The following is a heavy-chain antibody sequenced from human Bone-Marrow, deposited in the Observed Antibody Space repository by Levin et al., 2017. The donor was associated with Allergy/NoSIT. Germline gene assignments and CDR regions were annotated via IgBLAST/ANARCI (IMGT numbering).Heavy chain of an antibody. CDR3: ARVAPSGPTTTLDY. CDR1: GGTFSSYA. V-gene: IGHV1-69*13. Sequence: GASVKVSCKASGGTFSSYAISWVRQAPGQGLEWMGGIIPIFGTANYAQKFQGRVTITADESTSTAYMELSSLRSEDTAVYYCARVAPSGPTTTLDYWGQGTLVTVSS. D-gene: IGHD1-1*01. J-gene: IGHJ4*02. CDR2: IIPIFGTA.